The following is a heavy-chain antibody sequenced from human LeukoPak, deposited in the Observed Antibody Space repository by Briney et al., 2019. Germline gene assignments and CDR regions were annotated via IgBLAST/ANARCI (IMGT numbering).Heavy chain of an antibody. D-gene: IGHD5-12*01. V-gene: IGHV4-34*01. CDR2: INHSGST. CDR3: AGAKWLRWGVRVWDY. CDR1: GGSFSGYY. Sequence: SETLSLTCAVYGGSFSGYYWSWIRQPPGKGLEWIGEINHSGSTNYNPSLKSRVTISVDTSKNQFSLKLSSVTAADTAVYYCAGAKWLRWGVRVWDYWGQGTLVTVSS. J-gene: IGHJ4*02.